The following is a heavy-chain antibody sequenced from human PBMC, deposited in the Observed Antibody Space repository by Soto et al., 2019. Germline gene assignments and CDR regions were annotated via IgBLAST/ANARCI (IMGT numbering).Heavy chain of an antibody. CDR2: IYHSGST. Sequence: LSLTCAVPGYSISSGYYWGWIRQPPGKGLEWIGSIYHSGSTYYNPSLKSRVTISVDTSKNQFSLKLNSVTAADTAVYYCAREGHIVGYWGQGTLVTVSS. J-gene: IGHJ4*02. V-gene: IGHV4-38-2*02. CDR1: GYSISSGYY. CDR3: AREGHIVGY.